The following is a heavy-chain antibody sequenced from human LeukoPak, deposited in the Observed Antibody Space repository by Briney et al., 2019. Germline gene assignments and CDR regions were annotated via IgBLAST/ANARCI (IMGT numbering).Heavy chain of an antibody. CDR1: GYSFSTFW. V-gene: IGHV5-51*01. CDR2: IYPGDSDT. Sequence: GESLKICCKGLGYSFSTFWIGWVRQMPGKGLEWMGIIYPGDSDTRYGPSFHSQVTMSVDKSARTASLQWTSLKASDTAMYYCVRHYGSGSYGYFDVWGRGTLVTVPS. J-gene: IGHJ2*01. CDR3: VRHYGSGSYGYFDV. D-gene: IGHD3-10*01.